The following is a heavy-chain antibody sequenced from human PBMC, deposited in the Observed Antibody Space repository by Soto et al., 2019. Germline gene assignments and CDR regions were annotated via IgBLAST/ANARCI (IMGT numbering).Heavy chain of an antibody. V-gene: IGHV4-31*03. CDR3: ARVRGGGPFDD. Sequence: QVQLQESGPGLVKPSQTLSLTCTVSGGSIRSGGYYWSWIRQHPGKGLEWIGYIYYSGSTYYNPSLMSRVTIAVDTSKNPFSLKLTSVTAADPAVYYCARVRGGGPFDDWGQGTLVTVSS. CDR2: IYYSGST. D-gene: IGHD1-26*01. CDR1: GGSIRSGGYY. J-gene: IGHJ4*02.